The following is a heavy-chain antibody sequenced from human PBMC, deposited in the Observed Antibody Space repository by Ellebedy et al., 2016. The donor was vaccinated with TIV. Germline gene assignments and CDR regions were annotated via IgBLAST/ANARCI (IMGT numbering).Heavy chain of an antibody. D-gene: IGHD6-19*01. CDR1: GYTFTRYY. V-gene: IGHV1-46*01. CDR2: INPSSGGT. CDR3: ARLDSSGPVGPPDY. Sequence: AASVKVSCKATGYTFTRYYMHWVRQAPGQGLEWMGIINPSSGGTTYAQKFRGRVTMTRDTPTSTVYLEVSRLRSEDTAVYYCARLDSSGPVGPPDYWGQGTLVSVSS. J-gene: IGHJ4*02.